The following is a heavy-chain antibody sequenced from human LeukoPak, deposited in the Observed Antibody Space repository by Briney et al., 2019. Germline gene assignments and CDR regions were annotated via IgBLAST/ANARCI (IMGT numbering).Heavy chain of an antibody. V-gene: IGHV5-51*01. Sequence: GESLKISCKGSGYSFTSYWIGWVRQMPGKGPEWMGIIYPGDSDTRYSPSFQGQVTISADKSISTAYLQWSSLKASDTAMYYCARSPDCSGGSCYSYWFDPWGQGTLVTVSP. CDR1: GYSFTSYW. J-gene: IGHJ5*02. CDR3: ARSPDCSGGSCYSYWFDP. CDR2: IYPGDSDT. D-gene: IGHD2-15*01.